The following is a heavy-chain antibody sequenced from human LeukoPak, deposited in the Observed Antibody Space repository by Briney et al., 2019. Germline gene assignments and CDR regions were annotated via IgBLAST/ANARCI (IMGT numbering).Heavy chain of an antibody. V-gene: IGHV1-18*01. J-gene: IGHJ4*02. D-gene: IGHD3-22*01. Sequence: ASVKVSCKASGYTFTNYGITWVRQAPGQGLEWMGWFSAYNGHTNYAQKFQGRVTMTTDTSTSTAYMELRSLISDDTAVYYCATQLGYYDSSGYDFDYWGQGTLVTVSS. CDR2: FSAYNGHT. CDR3: ATQLGYYDSSGYDFDY. CDR1: GYTFTNYG.